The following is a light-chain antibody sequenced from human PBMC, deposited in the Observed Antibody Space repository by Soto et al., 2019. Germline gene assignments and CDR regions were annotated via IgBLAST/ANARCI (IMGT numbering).Light chain of an antibody. CDR3: QQYNTYSKT. CDR1: QSISNW. J-gene: IGKJ1*01. V-gene: IGKV1-5*01. CDR2: DAS. Sequence: DIQMTQSPSTLSASAGDRLTITCRASQSISNWLAWYQQRPGKAPKLLIFDASSLESGVPSRFSGSGSGTEFNLTISRLQPDDFATYYCQQYNTYSKTFGQGTKVDIK.